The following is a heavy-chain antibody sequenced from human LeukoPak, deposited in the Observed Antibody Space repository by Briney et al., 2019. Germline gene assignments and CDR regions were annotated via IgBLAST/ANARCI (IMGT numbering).Heavy chain of an antibody. CDR1: GYTLTELS. V-gene: IGHV1-24*01. CDR2: FDPEDGET. CDR3: ATRGREGVVIRYYFGY. J-gene: IGHJ4*02. Sequence: ASVKVSCKVSGYTLTELSMHWVRQAPGKGLEWMGGFDPEDGETIYAQKFQGRVTMTEDTSTDTAYMELSSLRSEDTAVYYCATRGREGVVIRYYFGYWGQGTLVTVSS. D-gene: IGHD3-3*01.